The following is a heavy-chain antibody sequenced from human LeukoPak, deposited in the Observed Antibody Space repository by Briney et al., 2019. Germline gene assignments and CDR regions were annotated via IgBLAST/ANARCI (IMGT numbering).Heavy chain of an antibody. D-gene: IGHD6-13*01. CDR2: INHIGST. J-gene: IGHJ4*02. CDR3: ARGENPLNTHIAIIDY. Sequence: SETLSLTCTVSGYSIGSGYYWGWIRQPPGKGLEWIGSINHIGSTYYNSSLRSRVTISVDTSKNQFSLKLSSVTAADTAVYYCARGENPLNTHIAIIDYWGQGTLVTVSS. V-gene: IGHV4-38-2*02. CDR1: GYSIGSGYY.